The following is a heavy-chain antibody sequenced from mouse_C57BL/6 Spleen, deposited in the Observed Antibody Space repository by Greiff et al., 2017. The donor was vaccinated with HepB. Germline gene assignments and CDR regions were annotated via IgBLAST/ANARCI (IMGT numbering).Heavy chain of an antibody. Sequence: VQLQQPGAELVKPGASVKLSCKASGYTFTSYWMHWVKQRPGQGLEWIGMIHPNSGSTNYNEKFKSKATLTVDKSSSTAYMQLSSLTSEDSAVYYCASPSTVVGYYFDYWGQGTTLTVSS. D-gene: IGHD1-1*01. CDR3: ASPSTVVGYYFDY. J-gene: IGHJ2*01. V-gene: IGHV1-64*01. CDR1: GYTFTSYW. CDR2: IHPNSGST.